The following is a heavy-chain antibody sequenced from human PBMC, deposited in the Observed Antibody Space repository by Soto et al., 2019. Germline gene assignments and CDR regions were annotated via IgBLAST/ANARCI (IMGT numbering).Heavy chain of an antibody. D-gene: IGHD5-12*01. CDR1: GYTFTSYY. CDR3: ARESESYSGYDALGY. Sequence: QVQLVQSGAEVKKPGASVKVSCKASGYTFTSYYMHWVRQAPGQGLEWMGIINPSGGSTSYAQKFQGRVTMTRDSSTSTVYMELSSLRSEDTAVYYCARESESYSGYDALGYWGQGTLVTVSS. V-gene: IGHV1-46*03. CDR2: INPSGGST. J-gene: IGHJ4*02.